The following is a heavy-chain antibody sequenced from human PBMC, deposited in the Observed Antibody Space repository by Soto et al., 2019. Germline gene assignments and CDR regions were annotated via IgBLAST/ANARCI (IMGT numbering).Heavy chain of an antibody. CDR1: GFDFSNSW. CDR2: IKDKTEVEPT. CDR3: ATYSPRIGWYPLDS. V-gene: IGHV3-15*01. Sequence: EVQLVESGGGLVNPGGSLSLACAAFGFDFSNSWMSWVGQAPGKGLEWIGCIKDKTEVEPTDYAAPVKGRFTISRDDSTNALFLQMNSLKTEDTGLYYCATYSPRIGWYPLDSWGQATLVTVSS. D-gene: IGHD6-19*01. J-gene: IGHJ4*02.